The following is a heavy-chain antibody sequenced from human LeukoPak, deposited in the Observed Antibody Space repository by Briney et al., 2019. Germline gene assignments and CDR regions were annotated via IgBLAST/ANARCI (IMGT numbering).Heavy chain of an antibody. D-gene: IGHD3-3*01. J-gene: IGHJ5*02. CDR2: IVVGSGNT. Sequence: SVKVSCKASGFTFTSSAMQRVRQARGQRLEWIGWIVVGSGNTNYAQKFQERVTITRDMSTSTAYMELSSLGSEDTAVYYCAAEVVYDLTPSKGFDPWGQGTLVTVSS. CDR1: GFTFTSSA. V-gene: IGHV1-58*02. CDR3: AAEVVYDLTPSKGFDP.